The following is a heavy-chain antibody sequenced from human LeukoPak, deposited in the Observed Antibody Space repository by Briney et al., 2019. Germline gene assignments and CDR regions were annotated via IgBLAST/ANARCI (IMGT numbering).Heavy chain of an antibody. CDR1: GGSISNDGYY. CDR3: ARRVSNYDFWSGYFDY. V-gene: IGHV4-31*03. J-gene: IGHJ4*02. Sequence: SEALSLTCTVSGGSISNDGYYWSWIRQHPGKGLEWIGYIYYSGSTYYNPSLKSRVTISVDTSKNQFSLKLNSVTAADTAVYYCARRVSNYDFWSGYFDYWGQGTLLTVSS. CDR2: IYYSGST. D-gene: IGHD3-3*01.